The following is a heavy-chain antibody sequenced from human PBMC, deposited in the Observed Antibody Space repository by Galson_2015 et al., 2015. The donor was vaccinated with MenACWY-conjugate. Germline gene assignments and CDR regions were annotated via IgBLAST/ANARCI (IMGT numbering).Heavy chain of an antibody. Sequence: SVKVSCKASGYTFTFHAMSWVRQVAGQGLECLGWMNPKSGNTGYAQKFQGRVTMTRNTSITTTYLELSSPNSEDTAVYFCARLTGGRFDLWGQGTLVTVSS. CDR3: ARLTGGRFDL. CDR2: MNPKSGNT. V-gene: IGHV1-8*01. D-gene: IGHD7-27*01. J-gene: IGHJ4*02. CDR1: GYTFTFHA.